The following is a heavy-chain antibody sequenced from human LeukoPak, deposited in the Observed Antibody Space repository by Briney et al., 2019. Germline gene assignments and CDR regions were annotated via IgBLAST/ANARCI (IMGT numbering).Heavy chain of an antibody. V-gene: IGHV4-31*03. J-gene: IGHJ5*02. CDR3: ARDSSIGWFDP. CDR1: GGSISSGGYY. Sequence: SQTLSLTCTVSGGSISSGGYYWSWIRQHPGKGLEWIGYIYYSGSTYYNPSLKSRVTISVDTSKNQFSLKLSSVTGADTAVYYCARDSSIGWFDPWGQGTLVTVSS. D-gene: IGHD6-19*01. CDR2: IYYSGST.